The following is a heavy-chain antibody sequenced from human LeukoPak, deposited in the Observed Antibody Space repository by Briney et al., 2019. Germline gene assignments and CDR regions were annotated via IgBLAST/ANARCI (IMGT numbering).Heavy chain of an antibody. CDR2: IYYSGST. J-gene: IGHJ3*02. Sequence: SSETLSLTCTVSGGSISTYYWSWIRQPPGKGLEWIGYIYYSGSTNYNPSLKSRVTISVDTSKNQFSLKLSSVTAADTAVYYCARVYGSGYDFRGAFDIWGQGTMVTVSS. V-gene: IGHV4-59*01. D-gene: IGHD5-12*01. CDR1: GGSISTYY. CDR3: ARVYGSGYDFRGAFDI.